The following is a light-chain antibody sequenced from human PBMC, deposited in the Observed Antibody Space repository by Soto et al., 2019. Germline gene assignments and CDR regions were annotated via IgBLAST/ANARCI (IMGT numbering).Light chain of an antibody. CDR3: SSYTSSSTPHGV. CDR2: DVS. Sequence: QSALTQPASVSGSPGQSITISCTGTSSDVGGYNYVSWYQQHPGKAPKLMIYDVSNWPSGVSNRFSGSKSGNTASLTISGLQAEDEADYYCSSYTSSSTPHGVFGGGTKLTVL. CDR1: SSDVGGYNY. V-gene: IGLV2-14*01. J-gene: IGLJ3*02.